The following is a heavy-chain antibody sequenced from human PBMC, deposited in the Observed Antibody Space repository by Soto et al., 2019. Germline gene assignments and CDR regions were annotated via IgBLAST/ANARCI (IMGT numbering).Heavy chain of an antibody. CDR2: IIPIFGTA. CDR1: GGTFSSYA. V-gene: IGHV1-69*13. CDR3: ARDMMIAARPDYYYYYGMDV. D-gene: IGHD6-6*01. J-gene: IGHJ6*02. Sequence: SVKVSCKASGGTFSSYAISWVRQAPGQGLEWMGGIIPIFGTANYAQKFQGRVTITADESMSTAYMELSSLRSEDTAVYYCARDMMIAARPDYYYYYGMDVWGQGTTVTVSS.